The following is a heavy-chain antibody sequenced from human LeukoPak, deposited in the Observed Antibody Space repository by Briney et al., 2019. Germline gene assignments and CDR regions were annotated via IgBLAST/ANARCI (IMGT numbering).Heavy chain of an antibody. CDR1: GGSISSSYYY. V-gene: IGHV4-61*01. CDR3: AGGGDGYQTRFDY. D-gene: IGHD5-24*01. J-gene: IGHJ4*02. Sequence: SETLSLTCTVSGGSISSSYYYWNWIRQPPGKGLEWIGYIYYSGSSGSTNYNPSLRSRVTTSADTSKNQFSLKMTSVTAADTAVYYCAGGGDGYQTRFDYWGQGTLLTVSS. CDR2: IYYSGSSGST.